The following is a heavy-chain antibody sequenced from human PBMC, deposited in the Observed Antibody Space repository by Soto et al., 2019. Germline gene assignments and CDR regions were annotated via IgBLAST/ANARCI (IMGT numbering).Heavy chain of an antibody. D-gene: IGHD3-10*01. CDR3: GALLAGG. CDR2: IYYNETA. V-gene: IGHV4-30-4*01. Sequence: QVQLQEPGPRLVSPSETLSLTCTVSGASVTSGDFYWSWIRQPPGKGLEWIGYIYYNETAYYTPSRKRRTAISVDTSKNHFTLTLTSVTAADTAIYYCGALLAGGWGQGSRVTVSS. J-gene: IGHJ4*02. CDR1: GASVTSGDFY.